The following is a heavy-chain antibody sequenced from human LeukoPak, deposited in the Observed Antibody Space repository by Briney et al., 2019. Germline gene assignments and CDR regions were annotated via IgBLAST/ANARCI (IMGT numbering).Heavy chain of an antibody. CDR3: AARSSGWSFDY. V-gene: IGHV4-59*11. D-gene: IGHD6-19*01. Sequence: PSETLSLTCTVSGGSISSHYWSWIRQPPGKGLEWIGYIYYSGSTNYNPSLKSRVTISVDTSKNQFSLKLSSVTAADTAVYYCAARSSGWSFDYWGQGTLVTVSS. CDR2: IYYSGST. J-gene: IGHJ4*02. CDR1: GGSISSHY.